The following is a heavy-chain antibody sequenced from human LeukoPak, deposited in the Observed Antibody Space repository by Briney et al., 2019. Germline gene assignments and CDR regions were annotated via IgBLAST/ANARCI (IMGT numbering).Heavy chain of an antibody. CDR3: ARTTAAGILLDGGWFDP. V-gene: IGHV3-11*06. J-gene: IGHJ5*02. D-gene: IGHD6-13*01. Sequence: GGSLRLSCAASGFTFSDYYMSWIRQAPGEGLEWVSYISSSSSYTNYADSVKGRFTISRDNAKNSLYLQMNSLRAEDTAVYYCARTTAAGILLDGGWFDPRGQGTLVTVSS. CDR1: GFTFSDYY. CDR2: ISSSSSYT.